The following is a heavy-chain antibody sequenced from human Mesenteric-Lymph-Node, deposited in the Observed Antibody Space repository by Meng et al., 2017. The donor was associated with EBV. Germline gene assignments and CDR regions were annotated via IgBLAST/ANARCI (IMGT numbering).Heavy chain of an antibody. CDR3: ARSFNGDWPFFDL. J-gene: IGHJ2*01. D-gene: IGHD4-17*01. Sequence: HQSDAGVGVVEPSPTLPRHGAVSGACVWNVNDSWRCTRPALGKVVVWIAHHGNSRPRYYNPYLRSRVANSLASAKNEFSLMLNSVTAADTAFYNGARSFNGDWPFFDLWGRGTLVTVSS. CDR2: HGNSRPR. CDR1: GACVWNVNDS. V-gene: IGHV4-30-2*01.